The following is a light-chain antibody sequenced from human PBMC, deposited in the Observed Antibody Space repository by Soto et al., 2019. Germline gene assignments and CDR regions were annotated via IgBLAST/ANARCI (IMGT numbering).Light chain of an antibody. CDR3: QQYNIYPWT. CDR1: QSISSR. Sequence: IQMAKSPSTLSAWLGDRVTITCGASQSISSRLAWYHQKPTQATTLLINDASCLESGVPTRFSGGGSGTEFPLTITRLQPNDFATYYCQQYNIYPWTFGQGTKVDIK. CDR2: DAS. J-gene: IGKJ1*01. V-gene: IGKV1-5*01.